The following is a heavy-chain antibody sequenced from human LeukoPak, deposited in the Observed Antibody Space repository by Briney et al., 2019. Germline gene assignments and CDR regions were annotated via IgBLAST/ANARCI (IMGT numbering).Heavy chain of an antibody. Sequence: ASVKVSCKASGYTFTSYGFNWVRQAPGQGLEWMGWISAYNGNTNYAQKLQGRVTMTTDTSTSTAYMELRSLRSDDTAVYYCARDIRTYSSSWNRWFDPWGQGTLVTVSS. CDR3: ARDIRTYSSSWNRWFDP. CDR2: ISAYNGNT. D-gene: IGHD6-13*01. CDR1: GYTFTSYG. V-gene: IGHV1-18*01. J-gene: IGHJ5*02.